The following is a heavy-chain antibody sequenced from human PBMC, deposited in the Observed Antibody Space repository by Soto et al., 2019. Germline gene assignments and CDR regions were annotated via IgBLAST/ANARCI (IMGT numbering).Heavy chain of an antibody. CDR3: AKISCPGISCPSYYYGMEV. CDR1: GFTCSNYV. J-gene: IGHJ6*01. CDR2: ISDSGGNT. D-gene: IGHD2-2*01. V-gene: IGHV3-23*01. Sequence: PLGPLRLYCVPSGFTCSNYVMSWVRQVPWKWIVYVSAISDSGGNTYYADSVKGRFNISRDNSKDTLYLQMNSLRAVDTALYYCAKISCPGISCPSYYYGMEVWGPGTTVTVS.